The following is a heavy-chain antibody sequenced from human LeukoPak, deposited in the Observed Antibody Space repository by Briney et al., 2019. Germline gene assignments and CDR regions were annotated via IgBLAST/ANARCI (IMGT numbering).Heavy chain of an antibody. Sequence: ASVKVSCKASGYTFTSYGISWVRQAPGQGLEWMGWISGYNGNTNYAQQKLQGRVTMTTDTSTSTAYMELRRLSSDDTAVYYCARDLKRGYSSGRYSWGTGSSNDYWGQGTLVTVSS. CDR1: GYTFTSYG. D-gene: IGHD6-19*01. J-gene: IGHJ4*02. V-gene: IGHV1-18*01. CDR3: ARDLKRGYSSGRYSWGTGSSNDY. CDR2: ISGYNGNT.